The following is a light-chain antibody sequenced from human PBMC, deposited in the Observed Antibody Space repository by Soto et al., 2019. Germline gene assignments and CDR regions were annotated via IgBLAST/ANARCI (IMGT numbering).Light chain of an antibody. V-gene: IGLV1-44*01. CDR1: NSNIGRYS. CDR2: SDD. Sequence: QSVLTQPPSLSGTPGQTVTISCSGSNSNIGRYSVNWYQHFPGTAPKILIYSDDERPPGVPDRFSGSKSGTSASLAISGLQSEDEAEYYCAAWDDNLNGPLFGGGTQLTVL. CDR3: AAWDDNLNGPL. J-gene: IGLJ3*02.